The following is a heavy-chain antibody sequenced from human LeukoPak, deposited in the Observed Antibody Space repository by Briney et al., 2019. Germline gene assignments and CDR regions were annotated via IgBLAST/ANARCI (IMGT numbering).Heavy chain of an antibody. Sequence: GGSLRLSCAGSGFTLSNYDMNWVRQAPGKGLEWISYISSSGLTIYYADSVKGRFTISRDNPKNLLYLQMNSLRAEDTAVYYCARGSAYWGQGTLVTVSS. V-gene: IGHV3-48*03. CDR2: ISSSGLTI. J-gene: IGHJ4*02. CDR3: ARGSAY. CDR1: GFTLSNYD.